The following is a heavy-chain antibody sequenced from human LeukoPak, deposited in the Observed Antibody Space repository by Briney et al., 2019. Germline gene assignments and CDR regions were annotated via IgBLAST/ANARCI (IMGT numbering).Heavy chain of an antibody. Sequence: ASVKVSCKASGYTFTGYYMHWVRQAPGQGLEWMGWINPNSGGTNYAQKFQGRVTMTRDMSTSTVYMELSSLRSEDTAVYYCARDPWSGWSYDYWGQGTLVTVSS. J-gene: IGHJ4*02. CDR2: INPNSGGT. CDR3: ARDPWSGWSYDY. D-gene: IGHD6-19*01. V-gene: IGHV1-2*02. CDR1: GYTFTGYY.